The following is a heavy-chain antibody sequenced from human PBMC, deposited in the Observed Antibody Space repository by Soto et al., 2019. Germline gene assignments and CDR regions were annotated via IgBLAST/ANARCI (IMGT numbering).Heavy chain of an antibody. J-gene: IGHJ3*02. D-gene: IGHD6-19*01. Sequence: QVQLVQSGAEVKKPGASVTVSCKASGYTFTSYDINWVRQATGQGLEWMGWMNPNSGNTGYAQKFQGRVTMTRNTSISTAYMELSRLRSEDTAVYYCARALRGYSSGRGSSFDIWGQGTMVTVSS. CDR2: MNPNSGNT. CDR1: GYTFTSYD. CDR3: ARALRGYSSGRGSSFDI. V-gene: IGHV1-8*01.